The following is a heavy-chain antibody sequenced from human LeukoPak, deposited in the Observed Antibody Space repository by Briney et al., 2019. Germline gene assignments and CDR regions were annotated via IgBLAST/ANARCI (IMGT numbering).Heavy chain of an antibody. D-gene: IGHD6-19*01. Sequence: ASETLSLTCAVYGGSFSGYYWSWIRQPPGKGLEWIGEINHSGSTYYNPSLKSRLTLSVDTSKNQFSLKVRSVAAADAAVYYCARERRILGYNSGWHDYWGQGTLVTVSS. CDR2: INHSGST. V-gene: IGHV4-34*09. CDR1: GGSFSGYY. J-gene: IGHJ4*02. CDR3: ARERRILGYNSGWHDY.